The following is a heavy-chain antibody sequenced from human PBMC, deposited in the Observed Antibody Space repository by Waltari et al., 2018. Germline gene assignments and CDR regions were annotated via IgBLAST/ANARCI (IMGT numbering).Heavy chain of an antibody. J-gene: IGHJ4*02. CDR1: GDSMSRTDW. D-gene: IGHD1-26*01. CDR2: VQGSGRA. V-gene: IGHV4-4*02. CDR3: ARDRGRGIYLDS. Sequence: QLKLEVSGPGLEKPSGPLSLTCAASGDSMSRTDWYSWVRQSPGKVLEWIGQVQGSGRANYKPSFARRVAVSVDRTTNQFSLKMTSATAADTAVYFGARDRGRGIYLDSWRQGILVTVSP.